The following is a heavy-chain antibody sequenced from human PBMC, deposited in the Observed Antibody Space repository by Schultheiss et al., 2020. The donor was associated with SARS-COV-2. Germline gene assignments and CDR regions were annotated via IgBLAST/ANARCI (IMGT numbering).Heavy chain of an antibody. Sequence: SETLSLTCTVSGGSISSSSYYWSWIRQPPGKGLEWIGYIYYSGSTYYNPSLKSRVTISVDTSKNQFSLQLNSVTPEDTAVYYCAREVEDDFWSGYRRLVNNWFDPWGQGTLVTVSS. D-gene: IGHD3-3*01. CDR3: AREVEDDFWSGYRRLVNNWFDP. CDR1: GGSISSSSYY. J-gene: IGHJ5*02. V-gene: IGHV4-31*03. CDR2: IYYSGST.